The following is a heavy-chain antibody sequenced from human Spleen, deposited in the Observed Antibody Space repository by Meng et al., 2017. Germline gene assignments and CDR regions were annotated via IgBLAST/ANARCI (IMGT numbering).Heavy chain of an antibody. CDR1: GFTFSAYA. V-gene: IGHV3-23*01. CDR3: AKDRHGVVGTTPFEY. J-gene: IGHJ4*02. Sequence: EVRLLESGGGLVQPGGSLRLSCAASGFTFSAYAMSWPRQTPGQGLEWVSTITSSGDDSYYTDSVKGRFTMSRDNSKNTLFLQLDSLRAEDTAVYYCAKDRHGVVGTTPFEYWGQGSLVTVSS. CDR2: ITSSGDDS. D-gene: IGHD1-26*01.